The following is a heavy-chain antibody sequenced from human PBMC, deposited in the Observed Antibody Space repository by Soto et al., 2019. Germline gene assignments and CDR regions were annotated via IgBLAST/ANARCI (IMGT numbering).Heavy chain of an antibody. Sequence: QVQLQQWGAGLLNPSETLSLTCAVYGGFVSSGSYYWSWIRQPPGKGLELVGKMSHSGGTPSTPSLKSRITISVDTSKNQFSLKISSVTAADTALYYCARVERGTATTVVDAFDIWGPGTMVTGSS. D-gene: IGHD1-1*01. J-gene: IGHJ3*02. V-gene: IGHV4-34*01. CDR1: GGFVSSGSYY. CDR3: ARVERGTATTVVDAFDI. CDR2: MSHSGGT.